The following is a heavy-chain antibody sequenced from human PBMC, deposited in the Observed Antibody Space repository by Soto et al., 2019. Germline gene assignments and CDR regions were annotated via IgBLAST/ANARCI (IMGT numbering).Heavy chain of an antibody. Sequence: SVKVSCKASGGTFSSYAISWVRQAPGQGLEWMGGIIPIFGTANYAQKFQGRVTITADESTSTAYMELSSLRSEDTAVYYCASLRYPGIAAAGPEFDYWGQGTLVTVSS. D-gene: IGHD6-13*01. J-gene: IGHJ4*02. CDR1: GGTFSSYA. CDR3: ASLRYPGIAAAGPEFDY. CDR2: IIPIFGTA. V-gene: IGHV1-69*13.